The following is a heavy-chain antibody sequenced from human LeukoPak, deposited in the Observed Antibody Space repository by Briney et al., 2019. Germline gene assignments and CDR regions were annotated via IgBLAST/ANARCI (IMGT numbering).Heavy chain of an antibody. CDR1: GFTFSSYA. J-gene: IGHJ5*02. CDR2: ISGSAGST. V-gene: IGHV3-23*01. Sequence: PGGSVRLSCAASGFTFSSYAMSWVRQAPGKGLEWVSAISGSAGSTYYADSVKGRFTISRDNSKNTLYLQMNSLRAEDTAVYYCAKDEGATGWFGSPGNWFDPWGQGTLVTVSS. D-gene: IGHD3-10*01. CDR3: AKDEGATGWFGSPGNWFDP.